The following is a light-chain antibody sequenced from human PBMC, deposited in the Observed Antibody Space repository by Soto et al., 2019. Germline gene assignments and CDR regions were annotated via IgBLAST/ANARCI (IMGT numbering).Light chain of an antibody. Sequence: EVAMTQSPATLSVSPGERATLSCRTSQSVLRNLAWYQQKPGQAPRLLIYDASTRATGIPARFSGSGSGTEFTLTISSLQSEDIAVYYCQQYNDWLGTFGPGTKVHLK. V-gene: IGKV3-15*01. CDR2: DAS. CDR1: QSVLRN. J-gene: IGKJ3*01. CDR3: QQYNDWLGT.